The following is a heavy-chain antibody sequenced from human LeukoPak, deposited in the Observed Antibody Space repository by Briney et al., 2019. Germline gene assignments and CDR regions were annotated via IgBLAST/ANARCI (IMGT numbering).Heavy chain of an antibody. CDR3: AKDNYYFDY. CDR1: GFTFSSYG. J-gene: IGHJ4*02. CDR2: ISYDGSNK. D-gene: IGHD1-20*01. Sequence: PGGSLRLSCAASGFTFSSYGMDWVRQAPGKGLEWVAVISYDGSNKDYADSVKGRLTISRDNSKNTLYLQMNSLRAEDTAVYYCAKDNYYFDYWGQGTLVTVSS. V-gene: IGHV3-30*18.